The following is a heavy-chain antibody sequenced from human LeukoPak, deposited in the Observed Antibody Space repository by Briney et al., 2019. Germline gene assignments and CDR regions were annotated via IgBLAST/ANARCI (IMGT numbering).Heavy chain of an antibody. Sequence: TLSLTCTVSGGSFSSGDYYWSWMRQPPGKGREWIGYMYYSGSTYYNPSLKSRVTISVDTSKKQFSLKLSSVTAADTAVYYCARPYYYDSRIAHWGQGTLVTVSS. D-gene: IGHD3-22*01. CDR3: ARPYYYDSRIAH. J-gene: IGHJ5*02. V-gene: IGHV4-30-4*08. CDR1: GGSFSSGDYY. CDR2: MYYSGST.